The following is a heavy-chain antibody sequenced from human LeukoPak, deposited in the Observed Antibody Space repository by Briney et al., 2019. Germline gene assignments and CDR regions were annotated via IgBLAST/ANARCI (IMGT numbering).Heavy chain of an antibody. Sequence: SETLSLTCAVSGGPISSSNWWSWVRQPPGKGLEWIGEIYHSGSTNYNPSLKSRVTISVDKSKNQFSLKLSSVTAADTAVYYCARVTRHYEVDTAMVTDWGQGTLVTVSS. CDR3: ARVTRHYEVDTAMVTD. D-gene: IGHD5-18*01. V-gene: IGHV4-4*02. CDR2: IYHSGST. J-gene: IGHJ4*02. CDR1: GGPISSSNW.